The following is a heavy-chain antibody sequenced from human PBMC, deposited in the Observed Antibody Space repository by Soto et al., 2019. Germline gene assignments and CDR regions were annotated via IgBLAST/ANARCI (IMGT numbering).Heavy chain of an antibody. CDR3: ARESREVPAATYYYYMDV. D-gene: IGHD2-2*01. CDR1: GDSFSSNSAA. J-gene: IGHJ6*03. CDR2: TYYRSKWYN. Sequence: SPTLSLPCAISGDSFSSNSAAWNWIRQSPSRGLEWLGRTYYRSKWYNDYAVSVKSRITINPDTSKNQFSLQLNSVTPEDTAVYYCARESREVPAATYYYYMDVWGKGTTVTVSS. V-gene: IGHV6-1*01.